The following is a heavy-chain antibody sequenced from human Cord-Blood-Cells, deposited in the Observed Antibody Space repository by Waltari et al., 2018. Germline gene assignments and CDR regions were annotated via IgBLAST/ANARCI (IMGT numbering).Heavy chain of an antibody. J-gene: IGHJ4*02. CDR2: IRGSGGST. D-gene: IGHD5-18*01. Sequence: EVQLLESGGGLVQPGGSLRLSCAASGFTFSSYAMSWVRQAPGKGLEWVSAIRGSGGSTYYADSVKGRFTISRDNSKNTLYLQMNSLRAEDTAVYYCAKVGGYSYGIDYWGQGTLVTVSS. V-gene: IGHV3-23*01. CDR1: GFTFSSYA. CDR3: AKVGGYSYGIDY.